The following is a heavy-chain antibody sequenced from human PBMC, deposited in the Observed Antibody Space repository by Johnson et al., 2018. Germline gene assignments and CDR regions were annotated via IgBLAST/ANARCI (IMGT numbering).Heavy chain of an antibody. Sequence: QVQLQESGPGLVKPSETLSLTCTVSGGSISSYYWSWIRQPPGKGLEWLGYIYYSGSTDYNPSLKSRVTISVDTSKRHFSLMLSSVTAADTAVYYCARWRSGLYSVLDHYYYMDVWGKGTTVTVSS. V-gene: IGHV4-59*01. CDR3: ARWRSGLYSVLDHYYYMDV. CDR1: GGSISSYY. CDR2: IYYSGST. J-gene: IGHJ6*03. D-gene: IGHD1-26*01.